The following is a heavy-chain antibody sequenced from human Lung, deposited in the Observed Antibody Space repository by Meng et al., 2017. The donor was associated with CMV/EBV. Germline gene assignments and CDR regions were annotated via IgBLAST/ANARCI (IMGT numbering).Heavy chain of an antibody. CDR3: ARRTTGGKNWVDP. D-gene: IGHD4-17*01. CDR1: GYTFTSYD. CDR2: MNPNSGNT. Sequence: ASVKVSXKASGYTFTSYDINWVRQATGQGLEWMGWMNPNSGNTGYAQKFQGRVTMTRNTSISTAYMGLSSLRSEDTAVYYRARRTTGGKNWVDPWGQRTRVTLSS. J-gene: IGHJ5*02. V-gene: IGHV1-8*01.